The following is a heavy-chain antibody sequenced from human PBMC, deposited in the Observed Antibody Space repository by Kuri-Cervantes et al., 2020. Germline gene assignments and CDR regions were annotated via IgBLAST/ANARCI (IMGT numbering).Heavy chain of an antibody. D-gene: IGHD3-22*01. CDR1: GGSISSYY. CDR2: IYYSGST. J-gene: IGHJ4*02. CDR3: ARGRYDSSGYYYRGHFDY. Sequence: SETLSLTCTVSGGSISSYYWSWIRQPPGKGLEWIGCIYYSGSTNYNPSLKSRVTISVDTSKNQFSLKLSSVTAADTAVYYCARGRYDSSGYYYRGHFDYWGQGTLVTVSS. V-gene: IGHV4-59*01.